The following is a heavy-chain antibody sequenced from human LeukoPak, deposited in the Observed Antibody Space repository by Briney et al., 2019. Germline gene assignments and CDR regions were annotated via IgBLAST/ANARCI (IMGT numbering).Heavy chain of an antibody. V-gene: IGHV5-51*01. D-gene: IGHD3-22*01. J-gene: IGHJ4*02. Sequence: GESLKISCKGSGYSFTSYWIGWVRQMPGKGLEWMGIIYPGDSDPRYSPSFQGQVPISADKSIRTAYLQWSSLKASDTAMYYCARRYYYDSSGYFDHWGQGTLVTVSS. CDR1: GYSFTSYW. CDR2: IYPGDSDP. CDR3: ARRYYYDSSGYFDH.